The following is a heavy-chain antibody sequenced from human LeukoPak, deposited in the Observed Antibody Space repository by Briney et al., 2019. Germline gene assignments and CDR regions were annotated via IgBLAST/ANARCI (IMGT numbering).Heavy chain of an antibody. CDR1: GFSFITYA. D-gene: IGHD1-20*01. Sequence: PGGSLRLSCAASGFSFITYAMSWVRQAPGKGLEWLSYISSSSSPIYYADSVKGRFTISRDNAKNSLYLQMNSLRDEDTGVYYCARVNWNDVGSFDYWGQGTLVTVSS. CDR3: ARVNWNDVGSFDY. V-gene: IGHV3-48*02. CDR2: ISSSSSPI. J-gene: IGHJ4*02.